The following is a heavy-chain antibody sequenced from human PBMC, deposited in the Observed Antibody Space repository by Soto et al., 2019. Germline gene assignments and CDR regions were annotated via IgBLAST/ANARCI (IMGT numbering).Heavy chain of an antibody. CDR3: ARDGSGSLDY. CDR1: GGSISSGGYY. J-gene: IGHJ4*02. Sequence: KTSETLSLTCTVSGGSISSGGYYWSWIRQHPGKGLEWIGYIYYSGSTYYNPSLKSRVTISVDTSKNQFSLKLSSVTAADTAVYYCARDGSGSLDYWGQGTLVTVSS. CDR2: IYYSGST. D-gene: IGHD3-10*01. V-gene: IGHV4-31*03.